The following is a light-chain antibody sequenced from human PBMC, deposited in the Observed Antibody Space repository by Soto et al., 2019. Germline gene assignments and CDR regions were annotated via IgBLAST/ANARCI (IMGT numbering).Light chain of an antibody. Sequence: EIVLTQSPGTLSLSPGERATLSCRASQSVSSSYLAWYQQKPGQAPRLLIYDTSIRATGIPARFSGSGSGTDFTLTISSLEPEDFAVYYCQQRNSWPPTFTFGQGTRLENK. CDR1: QSVSSSY. J-gene: IGKJ5*01. CDR2: DTS. V-gene: IGKV3D-20*02. CDR3: QQRNSWPPTFT.